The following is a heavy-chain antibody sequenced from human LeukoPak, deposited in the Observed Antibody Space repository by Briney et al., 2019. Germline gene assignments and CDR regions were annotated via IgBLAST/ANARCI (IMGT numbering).Heavy chain of an antibody. V-gene: IGHV1-8*01. CDR3: ARGTPVGYDFWSGYYSDWFDP. CDR2: MNPNSGNT. D-gene: IGHD3-3*01. Sequence: ASVKVSCMASGYTFTSYDINWVRQATGQGLEWMGWMNPNSGNTGYAQKFQGRVTMTRNTSISTAYMELSSLRSEDTAVYYCARGTPVGYDFWSGYYSDWFDPWGQGTLVTVSS. J-gene: IGHJ5*02. CDR1: GYTFTSYD.